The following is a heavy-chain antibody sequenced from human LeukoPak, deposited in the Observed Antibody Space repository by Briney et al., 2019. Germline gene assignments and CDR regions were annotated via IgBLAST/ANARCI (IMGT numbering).Heavy chain of an antibody. CDR2: VYTSGST. D-gene: IGHD3-10*01. CDR3: AIDSEEVRGVSDY. J-gene: IGHJ4*02. Sequence: SETLSLTCTVSGGSISSYYWSWIRQPAGKGLEWIGRVYTSGSTNYNPSLKSRVTMSVETSKNQFSLKLNSVTAADTAVYYCAIDSEEVRGVSDYWGQGTLVTVSS. V-gene: IGHV4-4*07. CDR1: GGSISSYY.